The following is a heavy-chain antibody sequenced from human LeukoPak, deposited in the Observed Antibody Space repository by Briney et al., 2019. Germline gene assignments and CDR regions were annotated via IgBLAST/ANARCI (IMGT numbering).Heavy chain of an antibody. V-gene: IGHV1-69*13. J-gene: IGHJ6*02. D-gene: IGHD6-13*01. CDR2: IIPIFGTA. CDR1: GGTFSSYA. CDR3: ATDSGSSWYKGYYGMDV. Sequence: GASVKVSCKASGGTFSSYAISWVRQAPGQGLEWMGGIIPIFGTANYAQKFQGRVTITADESTSTAYMELSSLRSEDTAVYYCATDSGSSWYKGYYGMDVWGQGTTVTVSS.